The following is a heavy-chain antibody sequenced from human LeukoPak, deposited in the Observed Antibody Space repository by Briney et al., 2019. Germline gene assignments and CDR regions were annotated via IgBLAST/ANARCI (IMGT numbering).Heavy chain of an antibody. Sequence: SETLSLTCTISGGSISTYYWTWVRQPPGKGLEWIAYIYYSGSGNYNPSLKSRVTLSVDTSKNQFSLKLSSVTAADTAVYYCARVGSGCFDYWGQGTLVAVSS. V-gene: IGHV4-59*01. J-gene: IGHJ4*02. CDR1: GGSISTYY. CDR2: IYYSGSG. D-gene: IGHD1-26*01. CDR3: ARVGSGCFDY.